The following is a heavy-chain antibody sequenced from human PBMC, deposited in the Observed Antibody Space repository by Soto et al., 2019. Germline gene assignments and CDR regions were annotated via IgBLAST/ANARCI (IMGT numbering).Heavy chain of an antibody. CDR2: IKEDGSQR. Sequence: DVPLVESGGGLVQPGGSLSLSCAASGFTFSRYWMSWIRQAPGEGLEGVANIKEDGSQRQYVDSVEGRFTISRDNAKNAVYLHMSSLTAEDTAVYYGASWKWYSGDCRLDYWGQGILVTVSS. J-gene: IGHJ4*02. V-gene: IGHV3-7*01. CDR1: GFTFSRYW. CDR3: ASWKWYSGDCRLDY. D-gene: IGHD4-17*01.